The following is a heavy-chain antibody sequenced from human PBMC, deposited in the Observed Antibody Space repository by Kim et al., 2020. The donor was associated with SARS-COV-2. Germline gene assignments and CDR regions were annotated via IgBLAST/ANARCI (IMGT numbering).Heavy chain of an antibody. Sequence: GGSLRLSCAASGFTFSSYSMNWVRQAPGKGLEWVSYISSSSSTIYYADSVKGRFTISRDNAKNSLYLQMNSLRDEDTAVYYCARDSGVVVVTAIPFDYWGQGTLVTVSS. CDR3: ARDSGVVVVTAIPFDY. D-gene: IGHD2-21*02. V-gene: IGHV3-48*02. J-gene: IGHJ4*02. CDR2: ISSSSSTI. CDR1: GFTFSSYS.